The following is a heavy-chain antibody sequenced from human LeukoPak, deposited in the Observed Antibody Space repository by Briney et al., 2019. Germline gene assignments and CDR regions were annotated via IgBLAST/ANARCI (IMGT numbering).Heavy chain of an antibody. CDR1: GGSISSRSYY. CDR3: ARLEFRYYDFWSGYLGYAFDI. Sequence: PSETLSLTCTVAGGSISSRSYYWGWIRQPPGKGLEWMVSIYYSGSTYYNPSLKSRVTISVDTSENQFSLKLSSVTAADTAVYYCARLEFRYYDFWSGYLGYAFDIWGQGTMVTVSS. J-gene: IGHJ3*02. V-gene: IGHV4-39*01. CDR2: IYYSGST. D-gene: IGHD3-3*01.